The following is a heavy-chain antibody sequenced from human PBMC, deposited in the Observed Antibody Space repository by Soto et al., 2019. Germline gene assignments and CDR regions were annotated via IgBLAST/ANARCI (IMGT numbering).Heavy chain of an antibody. V-gene: IGHV4-31*03. CDR1: GDAIYIGGYY. Sequence: SETLSLTCTVSGDAIYIGGYYWTWIRQHPGKGLEWIGYIYHTGKTYYNPSLESRVTMSVDTSKNQFSLKLASVTAADTALYYCARDGSSTATWIDPWGQGTLVTVSS. CDR3: ARDGSSTATWIDP. CDR2: IYHTGKT. J-gene: IGHJ5*02. D-gene: IGHD2-2*01.